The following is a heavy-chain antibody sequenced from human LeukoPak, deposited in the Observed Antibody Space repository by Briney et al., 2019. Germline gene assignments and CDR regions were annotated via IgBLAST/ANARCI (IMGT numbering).Heavy chain of an antibody. CDR2: INPNSGGT. Sequence: ASVKVSCKASGYTFTGYYMHWVRQAPGQGLEWMGWINPNSGGTNYAQKFQGRVTMTRDTSISTAYMELSRLRSDDTAVYYCVRVGSYYGSFDYWGQGTLVTVSS. CDR1: GYTFTGYY. CDR3: VRVGSYYGSFDY. D-gene: IGHD1-26*01. V-gene: IGHV1-2*02. J-gene: IGHJ4*02.